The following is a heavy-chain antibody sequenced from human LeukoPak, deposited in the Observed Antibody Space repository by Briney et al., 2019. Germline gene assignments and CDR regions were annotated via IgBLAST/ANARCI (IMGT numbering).Heavy chain of an antibody. V-gene: IGHV4-39*07. CDR1: GGSISSSSYY. Sequence: SETLSLTCTVSGGSISSSSYYWGWIRQPPGKGLEWIGSIYYSGSTYYNPSLKSRVTISVDTSKNQFSLKLRSVTAADTAVYYCAREGGSSSEGDWFDPWGQGTLVTVSS. J-gene: IGHJ5*02. CDR3: AREGGSSSEGDWFDP. D-gene: IGHD6-6*01. CDR2: IYYSGST.